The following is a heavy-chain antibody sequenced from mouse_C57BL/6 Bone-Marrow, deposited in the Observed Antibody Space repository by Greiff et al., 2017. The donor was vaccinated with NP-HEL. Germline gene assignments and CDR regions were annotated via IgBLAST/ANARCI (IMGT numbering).Heavy chain of an antibody. V-gene: IGHV1-7*01. D-gene: IGHD1-1*01. CDR3: ARNHDYGSTYAMDY. J-gene: IGHJ4*01. CDR2: INPSSGYT. Sequence: QVQLQQSGAELAKPGASVKLSCKASGYTFTSYWMHWVKQRPGQGLEWIGYINPSSGYTKYNQKFKDKAILTADKSSSTAYMQLSSLTYEDSAVYYCARNHDYGSTYAMDYWGQGTSVTVSS. CDR1: GYTFTSYW.